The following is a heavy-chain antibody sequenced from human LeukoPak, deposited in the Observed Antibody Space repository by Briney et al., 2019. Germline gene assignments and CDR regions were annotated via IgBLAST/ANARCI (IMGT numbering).Heavy chain of an antibody. D-gene: IGHD6-19*01. CDR1: GFTISSYG. CDR3: AKDHSVAGRDY. J-gene: IGHJ4*02. V-gene: IGHV3-23*01. CDR2: ISGSGGST. Sequence: GGSLRLSCAASGFTISSYGMSWVRQAPGKGLEWVSAISGSGGSTYYADSVKGRFTISRDNSKNTLYLQMNSLRAEDTAVYYCAKDHSVAGRDYWGQGTLVTVSS.